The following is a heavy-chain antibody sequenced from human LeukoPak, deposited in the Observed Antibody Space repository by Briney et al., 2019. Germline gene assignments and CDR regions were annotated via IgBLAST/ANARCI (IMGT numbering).Heavy chain of an antibody. CDR2: IYYSGST. D-gene: IGHD6-19*01. CDR3: ARHASVDGNWPRPLDY. J-gene: IGHJ4*02. V-gene: IGHV4-39*01. CDR1: GGSISSSLYC. Sequence: SETLSLTCTVSGGSISSSLYCWGWIRQPPGKGLEWIGNIYYSGSTYYNPSLKTRVAISVDTSKNQFSLKLTSVTAADTAVYYCARHASVDGNWPRPLDYWGQGSLVTVSS.